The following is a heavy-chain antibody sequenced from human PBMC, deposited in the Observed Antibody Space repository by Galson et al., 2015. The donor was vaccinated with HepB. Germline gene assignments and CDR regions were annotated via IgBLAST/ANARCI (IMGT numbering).Heavy chain of an antibody. V-gene: IGHV1-69*13. Sequence: SVKVSCKASGGTFSSYAISWVRQAPGQGLEWMGGIIPIFGTANYAQKFQGRVTITADESTSTAYMELSSLRSEDTAVYYCASLTRGGSYDFDYWGQGTLVTVSS. CDR1: GGTFSSYA. J-gene: IGHJ4*02. CDR2: IIPIFGTA. CDR3: ASLTRGGSYDFDY. D-gene: IGHD2-15*01.